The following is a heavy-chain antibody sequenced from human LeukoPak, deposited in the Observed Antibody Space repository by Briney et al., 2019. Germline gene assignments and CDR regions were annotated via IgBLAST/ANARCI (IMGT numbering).Heavy chain of an antibody. CDR3: ARGAIAAPGTADY. D-gene: IGHD6-13*01. CDR2: ILSDGSKE. V-gene: IGHV3-30*19. CDR1: GFTFSSYG. Sequence: GGSLRLSCAASGFTFSSYGMHWVRQAPGKGLEWLAVILSDGSKEFYTDSVKGRFTISRDNSKNTLYLQMNSLRAEDTAVYYCARGAIAAPGTADYWGQGTLVTVSS. J-gene: IGHJ4*02.